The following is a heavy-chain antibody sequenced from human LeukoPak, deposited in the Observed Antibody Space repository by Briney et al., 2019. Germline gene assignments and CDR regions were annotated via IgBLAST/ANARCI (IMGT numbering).Heavy chain of an antibody. J-gene: IGHJ4*02. V-gene: IGHV6-1*01. CDR3: ARDVSWRIDY. CDR2: TYYRSRWYY. D-gene: IGHD6-13*01. CDR1: GDSVSSNIAA. Sequence: SQTLSLTCAISGDSVSSNIAAWHWIRQSPSRGLEWLGRTYYRSRWYYDYALSVRSRITINPDTSKNQFSLQLNSVTPEGTAVYYCARDVSWRIDYWGQGTLVTVSS.